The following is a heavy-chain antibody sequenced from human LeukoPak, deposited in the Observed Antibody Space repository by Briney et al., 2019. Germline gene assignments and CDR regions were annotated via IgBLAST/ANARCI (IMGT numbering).Heavy chain of an antibody. D-gene: IGHD5-24*01. CDR3: ARGPDVDGLIHAPFDS. CDR2: IYAGGTT. V-gene: IGHV3-53*01. Sequence: PGGSLRLSCAASGFIISRNYMNWVRQAPGKGLEWVALIYAGGTTFYAGSVEGRFTISRDISKNMLYLQMNSLRAEDTAVYYCARGPDVDGLIHAPFDSWGQGTLVTASS. CDR1: GFIISRNY. J-gene: IGHJ4*02.